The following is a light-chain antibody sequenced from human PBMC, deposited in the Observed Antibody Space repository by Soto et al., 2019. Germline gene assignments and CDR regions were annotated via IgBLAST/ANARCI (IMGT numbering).Light chain of an antibody. J-gene: IGLJ2*01. V-gene: IGLV2-8*01. Sequence: QSVLTQPPSASGSPGQSVTISCTGTSSDVGGYNYVSWYQQHPGKAPKLVIYEVSKRPSGVPDRFSGSKSGNTASLTVSGLQAEDEADYYCSSYAGSNNHVVFGGGTKVTVL. CDR1: SSDVGGYNY. CDR2: EVS. CDR3: SSYAGSNNHVV.